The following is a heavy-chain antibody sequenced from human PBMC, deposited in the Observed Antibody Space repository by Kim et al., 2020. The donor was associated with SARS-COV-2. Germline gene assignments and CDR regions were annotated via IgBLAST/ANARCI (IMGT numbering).Heavy chain of an antibody. CDR3: AREPHYSGYAT. CDR1: GGSISSYY. J-gene: IGHJ5*02. D-gene: IGHD5-12*01. CDR2: IYYSGST. V-gene: IGHV4-59*01. Sequence: SETLSLTCTVSGGSISSYYWSWIRQPPGKGLEWIGYIYYSGSTNYNPSLKSRVTISVDTSKNQFSLKLSSVTAADTAVYYCAREPHYSGYATWGQGTLVTVSS.